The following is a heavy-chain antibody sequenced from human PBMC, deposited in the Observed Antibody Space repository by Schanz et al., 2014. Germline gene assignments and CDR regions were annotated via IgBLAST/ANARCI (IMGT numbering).Heavy chain of an antibody. J-gene: IGHJ4*02. CDR2: IISILGIA. CDR3: ASSGAGYSSSWDFDY. Sequence: QVQLVQSGAEVKKPGSSVKVSCTASGGTFSSYTISWVRQAPGQGLEWMGRIISILGIANYAQKFQGRVTITADRSTSTAYMELSSLRSEDTAVYYCASSGAGYSSSWDFDYWGQGTLXTVSS. V-gene: IGHV1-69*02. D-gene: IGHD6-13*01. CDR1: GGTFSSYT.